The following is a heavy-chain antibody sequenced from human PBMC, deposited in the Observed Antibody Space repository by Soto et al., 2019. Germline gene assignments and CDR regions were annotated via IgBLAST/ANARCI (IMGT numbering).Heavy chain of an antibody. Sequence: QVQLQQWGAGLLKPSETLSLTCAVYGGSFSGYYWSWIRQPPGKGLEWIGEINHSGSTNYNPSLKGGVTRPVDTSKNQFSRKLISVTAANTAVYDCGSPALLSGAGYFAYGGRGTLVPVPS. J-gene: IGHJ4*02. CDR2: INHSGST. D-gene: IGHD3-10*01. CDR1: GGSFSGYY. V-gene: IGHV4-34*01. CDR3: GSPALLSGAGYFAY.